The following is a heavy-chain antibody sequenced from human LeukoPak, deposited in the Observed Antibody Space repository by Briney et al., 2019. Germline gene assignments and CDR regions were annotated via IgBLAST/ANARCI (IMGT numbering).Heavy chain of an antibody. D-gene: IGHD1-26*01. J-gene: IGHJ4*02. CDR1: GYTFTSFD. CDR3: ARYKVGATYHFDY. V-gene: IGHV1-18*01. CDR2: TSIYNDNT. Sequence: ASVKVSCKAFGYTFTSFDINWVRQAPGQGLEWMGWTSIYNDNTDYAQKLQGRVTMTTDTSTSTAYMELRSLRSDDTAVYYCARYKVGATYHFDYWGQGTLVTVSS.